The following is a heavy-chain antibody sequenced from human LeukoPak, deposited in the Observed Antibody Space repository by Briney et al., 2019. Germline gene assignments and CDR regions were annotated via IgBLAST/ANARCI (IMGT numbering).Heavy chain of an antibody. CDR1: GFTFSSYS. Sequence: PGGSLRLSCAASGFTFSSYSMNWVRQAPGKGLDWVSGISASGGSAYYSESVKGRFIISRDTSENTLYLQMNSLRAEDTAVYYCAKVACDTSTCYSVFPFDVFDVWGQGTMVTVSS. D-gene: IGHD2-21*02. J-gene: IGHJ3*01. CDR3: AKVACDTSTCYSVFPFDVFDV. V-gene: IGHV3-23*01. CDR2: ISASGGSA.